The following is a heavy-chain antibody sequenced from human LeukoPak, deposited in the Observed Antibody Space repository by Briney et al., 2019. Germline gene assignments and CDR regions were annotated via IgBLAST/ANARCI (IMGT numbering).Heavy chain of an antibody. CDR2: IRYDGSNK. D-gene: IGHD2-15*01. CDR1: GFTFSSYG. Sequence: GGSLRLSCAASGFTFSSYGMHWVRQAPGKGLEWVAFIRYDGSNKYCADSVKGRFTISRDNARNSLYLQMNSLRAEDTAVYYCARAPPGRDLLGGFDFWGQGIRVTVSS. J-gene: IGHJ4*02. V-gene: IGHV3-30*02. CDR3: ARAPPGRDLLGGFDF.